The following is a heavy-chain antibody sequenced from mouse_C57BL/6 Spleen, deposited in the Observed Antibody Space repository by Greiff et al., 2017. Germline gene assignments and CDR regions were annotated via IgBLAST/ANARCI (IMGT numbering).Heavy chain of an antibody. D-gene: IGHD3-3*01. V-gene: IGHV1-31*01. Sequence: VQLQQSGPELVKPGASVKISCKASGYSFTGYYMNWVKKSPGNILDSIGYIYTYNGVSSYNQKFKGKATLTVDKSSSTAYMELRSLTSEDSAVYYCAIGGPLDYWGQGTTLTVSS. CDR3: AIGGPLDY. J-gene: IGHJ2*01. CDR1: GYSFTGYY. CDR2: IYTYNGVS.